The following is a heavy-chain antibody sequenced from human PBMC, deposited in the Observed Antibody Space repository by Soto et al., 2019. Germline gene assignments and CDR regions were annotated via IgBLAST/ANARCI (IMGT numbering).Heavy chain of an antibody. CDR2: ISAYNGNT. CDR3: ARRRAYCGGDCYWDDDAFDI. J-gene: IGHJ3*02. D-gene: IGHD2-21*02. Sequence: GASVKVSCKASGYTFTSYGISWVRQAPGQGLEWMGWISAYNGNTNYAQKPQGRVTMTTDTSTSTAYMELRSLRSDDTAVYYCARRRAYCGGDCYWDDDAFDIWGQGTMVTVSS. CDR1: GYTFTSYG. V-gene: IGHV1-18*01.